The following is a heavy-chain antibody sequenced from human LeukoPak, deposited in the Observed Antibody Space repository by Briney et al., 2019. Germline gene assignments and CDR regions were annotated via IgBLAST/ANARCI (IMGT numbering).Heavy chain of an antibody. CDR2: IYHSGST. CDR3: ARDLSWGSYRYPGGLDY. D-gene: IGHD3-16*02. CDR1: GGSISSSNW. Sequence: PSETLSLTCAVSGGSISSSNWWSWVRQPPGKGLEWIGEIYHSGSTNYNPSLKSRVTISVDKSKNQFSLKLSSVTAADTAVYYCARDLSWGSYRYPGGLDYWGQGTLVTVSS. V-gene: IGHV4-4*02. J-gene: IGHJ4*02.